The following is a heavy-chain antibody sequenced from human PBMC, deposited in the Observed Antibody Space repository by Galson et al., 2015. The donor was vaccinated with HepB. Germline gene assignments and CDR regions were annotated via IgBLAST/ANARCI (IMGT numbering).Heavy chain of an antibody. Sequence: SVKVSCKASEYTFTSYTMNWVRQAPGQGLEWMGWINTNTGNPTYAQGFTGRFVFSLDTSANTAYLQISSLKAEDTAVYYCVRANYGSGTRWFDPWGQGTLVTVSS. J-gene: IGHJ5*02. V-gene: IGHV7-4-1*02. CDR1: EYTFTSYT. D-gene: IGHD3-10*01. CDR3: VRANYGSGTRWFDP. CDR2: INTNTGNP.